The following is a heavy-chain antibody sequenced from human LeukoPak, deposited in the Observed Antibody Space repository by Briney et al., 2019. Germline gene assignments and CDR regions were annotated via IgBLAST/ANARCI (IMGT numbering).Heavy chain of an antibody. CDR1: GGSFSGYY. J-gene: IGHJ3*02. V-gene: IGHV4-34*01. CDR3: ATGWEWLVAFDI. D-gene: IGHD6-19*01. CDR2: INHSGST. Sequence: KSSETLSLTCAVYGGSFSGYYWSWIRQPPGKGLEWIGEINHSGSTNYNPSLKSRVTISVDTSKNQFSLKLSSVAAADTAVYYCATGWEWLVAFDIWGQGTMVTVSS.